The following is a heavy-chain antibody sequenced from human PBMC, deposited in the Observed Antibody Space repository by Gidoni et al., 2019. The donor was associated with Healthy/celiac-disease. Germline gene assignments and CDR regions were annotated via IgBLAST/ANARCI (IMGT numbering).Heavy chain of an antibody. CDR2: ISGSGGST. V-gene: IGHV3-23*01. D-gene: IGHD2-2*01. Sequence: EVQLLESGGGLVQPGGSLRLPCAASGFTFSSYAMSWVRQAPGKGLEWVSAISGSGGSTYYADSVKGRFTISRDNSKNTLYLQMNSLRAEDTAVYYCAKDLPDIVVVPADYYGMDVWGQGTTVTVSS. CDR1: GFTFSSYA. CDR3: AKDLPDIVVVPADYYGMDV. J-gene: IGHJ6*02.